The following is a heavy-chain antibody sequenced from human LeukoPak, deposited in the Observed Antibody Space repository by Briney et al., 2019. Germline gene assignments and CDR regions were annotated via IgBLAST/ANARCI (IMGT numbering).Heavy chain of an antibody. J-gene: IGHJ4*02. CDR1: GFTFSTYW. D-gene: IGHD6-6*01. V-gene: IGHV3-74*01. CDR3: ANGQPVPDDS. CDR2: INSDGSRP. Sequence: GGSLRLSCAASGFTFSTYWMHWVRHAPGKGLVWVSRINSDGSRPHYTDSVKGRFTISRDNAKNTLYLQMNSLRVEDTAVYYCANGQPVPDDSWGQGTLVTVSS.